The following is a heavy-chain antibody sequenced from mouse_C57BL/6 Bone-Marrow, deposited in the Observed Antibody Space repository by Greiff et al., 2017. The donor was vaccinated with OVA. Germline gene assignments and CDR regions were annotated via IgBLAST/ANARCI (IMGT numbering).Heavy chain of an antibody. V-gene: IGHV1-81*01. CDR1: GYTFTSYG. CDR2: IYPRCGNT. Sequence: QVQLKQSGAELARPGASVKLSCKASGYTFTSYGISWVKQRTGQGLEWIGEIYPRCGNTYYNEKFKGKATLTADKSSSTAYMELRSLTSEDADVYVCAKYDGSSYDGYFDVWGTGTTVTVSS. D-gene: IGHD1-1*01. J-gene: IGHJ1*03. CDR3: AKYDGSSYDGYFDV.